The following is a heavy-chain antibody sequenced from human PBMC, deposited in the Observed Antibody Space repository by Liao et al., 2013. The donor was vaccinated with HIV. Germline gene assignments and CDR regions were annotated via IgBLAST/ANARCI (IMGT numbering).Heavy chain of an antibody. V-gene: IGHV4-34*01. CDR2: INHSGST. D-gene: IGHD1-14*01. CDR1: GGSISSYY. J-gene: IGHJ6*03. CDR3: ARGRRVLNRMDV. Sequence: QVQLQESGPGLVKPSETLSLTCTVSGGSISSYYWSWIRQPPGKGLEWIGEINHSGSTNYNPSLKSRVTISVDTSKKQFSLKLSSVTAADTAVYYCARGRRVLNRMDVWDKGTTVTVSS.